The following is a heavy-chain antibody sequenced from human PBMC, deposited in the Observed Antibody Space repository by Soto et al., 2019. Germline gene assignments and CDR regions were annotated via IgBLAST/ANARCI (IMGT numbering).Heavy chain of an antibody. CDR2: IYYSGST. J-gene: IGHJ3*02. CDR3: ARSMDGDYAFDAFDI. CDR1: GGSISSSSYY. V-gene: IGHV4-39*01. Sequence: QLQLQESGPGLVKPSETLSLTCTVSGGSISSSSYYWGWIRQPPGKGLEWIGSIYYSGSTYYNPSLKSRVTISVDTSKNQFSLKLSSVTAADTAVYYCARSMDGDYAFDAFDIWGQGTMVTVSS. D-gene: IGHD4-17*01.